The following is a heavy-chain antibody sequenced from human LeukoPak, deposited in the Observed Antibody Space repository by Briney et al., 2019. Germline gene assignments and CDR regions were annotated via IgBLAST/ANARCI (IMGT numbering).Heavy chain of an antibody. J-gene: IGHJ6*03. Sequence: XVKVSCKASGGTFSSYANSWVRQAPGQGLEWMGRIIPIFGTANYAQKFQGRVTINTDESTSTAYMEMSRLRSEETAVYYCARDLGIVGATTSYYYYMDVWGKGTTVTVSS. V-gene: IGHV1-69*05. D-gene: IGHD1-26*01. CDR1: GGTFSSYA. CDR2: IIPIFGTA. CDR3: ARDLGIVGATTSYYYYMDV.